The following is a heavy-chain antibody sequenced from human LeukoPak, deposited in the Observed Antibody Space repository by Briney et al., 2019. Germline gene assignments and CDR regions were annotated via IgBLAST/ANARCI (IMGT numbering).Heavy chain of an antibody. V-gene: IGHV3-30*18. J-gene: IGHJ4*02. D-gene: IGHD4-17*01. CDR1: GLTFSSYG. CDR3: AKASATVTTLSPYYFDY. CDR2: ISYDGSNR. Sequence: GGSLRLPCAASGLTFSSYGMHWVRQAPGKGLEWVAVISYDGSNRYYADSVKGRFTISRDNSKNTLYLQMNSLRVEDTAVYYCAKASATVTTLSPYYFDYWGQGTLVTVSS.